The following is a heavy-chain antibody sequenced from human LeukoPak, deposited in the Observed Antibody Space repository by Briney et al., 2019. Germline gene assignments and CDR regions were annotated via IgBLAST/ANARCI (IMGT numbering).Heavy chain of an antibody. CDR1: GFTFSSYE. Sequence: GGSLRLSCAASGFTFSSYEMSWVRQAPGKGLEWVSYISSSGSTIYYADPVKGRFTISRDNAKNSLYLQMNSLRAEDTAVYYCARIYSSGWYARDNWFDPWGQGTLVTVSS. J-gene: IGHJ5*02. V-gene: IGHV3-48*03. D-gene: IGHD6-19*01. CDR3: ARIYSSGWYARDNWFDP. CDR2: ISSSGSTI.